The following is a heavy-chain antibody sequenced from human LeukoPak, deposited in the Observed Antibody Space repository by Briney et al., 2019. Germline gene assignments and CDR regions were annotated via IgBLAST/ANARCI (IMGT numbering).Heavy chain of an antibody. J-gene: IGHJ4*02. CDR3: ATVRKCSGDDCYYFES. Sequence: GGSLRLSCAASGFTFSSYAMHWVRQAPGKGLEWVAVISYDGSNKYYADSVKGRFTISRDNSKNKLYLQMNSLRAEDTAVYHCATVRKCSGDDCYYFESWGQGSLVTVSS. V-gene: IGHV3-30*04. D-gene: IGHD2-21*02. CDR2: ISYDGSNK. CDR1: GFTFSSYA.